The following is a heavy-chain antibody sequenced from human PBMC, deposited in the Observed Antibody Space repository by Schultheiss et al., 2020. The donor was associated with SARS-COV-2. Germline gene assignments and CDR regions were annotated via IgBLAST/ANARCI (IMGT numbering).Heavy chain of an antibody. CDR1: GFTFSNYA. J-gene: IGHJ2*01. Sequence: ESLKISCAASGFTFSNYAMTWVRQAPGKGLEWIGEINHSGSTNYNPSLKSRVTISVDTSKNQFSLKLSSVTAADTAVYYCARVYGVGASTDWYFDLWGRGTLVTVSS. CDR2: INHSGST. V-gene: IGHV4-34*01. D-gene: IGHD1-26*01. CDR3: ARVYGVGASTDWYFDL.